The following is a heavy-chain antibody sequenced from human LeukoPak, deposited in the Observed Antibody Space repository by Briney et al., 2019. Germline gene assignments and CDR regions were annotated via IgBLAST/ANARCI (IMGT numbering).Heavy chain of an antibody. Sequence: SETLSLTCAVYGGSFRGYYCSWIRQPPGKGLEWIGEINHSGSSNYNPSLKSRVTISVDTSKNQFSLKLSSVTAADTAVYYCARRGSGSGWYEGEFNWFDTWGQGTLVTVSS. J-gene: IGHJ5*02. D-gene: IGHD6-19*01. CDR2: INHSGSS. CDR3: ARRGSGSGWYEGEFNWFDT. CDR1: GGSFRGYY. V-gene: IGHV4-34*01.